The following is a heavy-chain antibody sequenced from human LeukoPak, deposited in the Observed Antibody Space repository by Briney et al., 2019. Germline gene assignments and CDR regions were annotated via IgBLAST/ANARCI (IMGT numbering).Heavy chain of an antibody. CDR3: ARGAGLEWLLFNAPDAFDI. CDR2: IYYSGST. V-gene: IGHV4-31*03. J-gene: IGHJ3*02. Sequence: PSETLSLTCTVSGGSISSGGYYWSWIRQHPGKGLEWIGYIYYSGSTYYNPSLKSRVTISVDTSKNQFSLKLSSVTAADTAVYYCARGAGLEWLLFNAPDAFDIWGQGTMVTVSS. D-gene: IGHD3-3*01. CDR1: GGSISSGGYY.